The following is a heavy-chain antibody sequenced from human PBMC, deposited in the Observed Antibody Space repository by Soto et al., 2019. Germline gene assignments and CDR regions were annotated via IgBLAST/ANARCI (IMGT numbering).Heavy chain of an antibody. V-gene: IGHV3-23*01. D-gene: IGHD6-13*01. J-gene: IGHJ3*02. CDR2: IGGGDGTT. CDR1: GFTGTSFA. CDR3: AKGTLVHEPGTRDFDI. Sequence: VPLSXGCSGFTGTSFAMSWLLHSPLKWLEWVSTIGGGDGTTYYADSVKGRFTISRDNSNNALYLQMNSLRAGDTAVYFCAKGTLVHEPGTRDFDIWGQGTMVTV.